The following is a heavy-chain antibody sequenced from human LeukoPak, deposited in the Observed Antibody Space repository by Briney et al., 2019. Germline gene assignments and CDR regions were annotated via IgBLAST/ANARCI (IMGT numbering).Heavy chain of an antibody. J-gene: IGHJ5*02. Sequence: ASVKVSCKASGGTFSSYTISWVRQAPGQGLEWMGWINPNSGGTNYAQKFQGRVTMTRDTSISTAYMELSRLRSDDTAVYYCARQSITMVRGRGWFDPWGQGTLVTVSS. CDR3: ARQSITMVRGRGWFDP. V-gene: IGHV1-2*02. CDR2: INPNSGGT. D-gene: IGHD3-10*01. CDR1: GGTFSSYT.